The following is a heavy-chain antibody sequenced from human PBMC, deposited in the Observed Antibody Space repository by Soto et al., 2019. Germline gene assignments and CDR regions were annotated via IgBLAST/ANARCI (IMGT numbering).Heavy chain of an antibody. CDR1: GFTFSSYA. D-gene: IGHD3-10*01. CDR3: AKARVYHYGYDAMDV. Sequence: EVQLLESGGGLVQPGGSLRLSCAASGFTFSSYAMSWVRQAPGKGLEWVSGISGSGGSTYYADSVKGRSTISRDNSKNTLYLQPNSLRAEDTAVYYSAKARVYHYGYDAMDVWGQWTTVTVSS. CDR2: ISGSGGST. J-gene: IGHJ6*02. V-gene: IGHV3-23*01.